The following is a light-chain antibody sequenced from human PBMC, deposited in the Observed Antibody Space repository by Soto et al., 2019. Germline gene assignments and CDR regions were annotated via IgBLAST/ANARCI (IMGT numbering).Light chain of an antibody. CDR3: HHYNNWPRT. CDR1: QNVSSN. J-gene: IGKJ1*01. V-gene: IGKV3-15*01. Sequence: EIVMTQSPASLSVSPGERATLSCRASQNVSSNLAWYQQKPGQAPRFLIYGASTRATGIPARFSGSGSGTEFTLTISSLQSEDFAVYYCHHYNNWPRTFGQGTRWIS. CDR2: GAS.